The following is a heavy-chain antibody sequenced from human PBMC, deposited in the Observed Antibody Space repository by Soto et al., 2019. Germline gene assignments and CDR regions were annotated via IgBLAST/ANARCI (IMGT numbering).Heavy chain of an antibody. CDR1: GDYIRSSNW. Sequence: SETLCLTCAVSGDYIRSSNWWSWVRKPPGKGLEWIGEIHHSGSTNHHPSLKSRVTISIDKARNHFSLILSSVTAADTAVYYCARVVPIFGVVMLNPYAMDVWGQGTTVTVSS. CDR3: ARVVPIFGVVMLNPYAMDV. J-gene: IGHJ6*02. V-gene: IGHV4-4*02. D-gene: IGHD3-3*01. CDR2: IHHSGST.